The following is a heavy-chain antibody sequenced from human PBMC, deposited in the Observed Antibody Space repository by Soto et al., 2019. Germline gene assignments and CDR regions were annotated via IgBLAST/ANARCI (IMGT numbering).Heavy chain of an antibody. J-gene: IGHJ3*02. V-gene: IGHV4-39*01. D-gene: IGHD3-10*01. CDR1: GGSISSSSYY. CDR3: ARHGREGDRTITMVRGVIFAFDI. Sequence: SETLSLTCTVSGGSISSSSYYWGWIRQPPGKGLEWIGSIYYSGSTYYNPSLKSRVTISVDTSKNQFSLKLSSVTAADTAVYYCARHGREGDRTITMVRGVIFAFDIWGQGTMVTVSS. CDR2: IYYSGST.